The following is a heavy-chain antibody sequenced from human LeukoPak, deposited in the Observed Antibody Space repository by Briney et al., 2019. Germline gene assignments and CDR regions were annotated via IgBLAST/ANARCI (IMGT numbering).Heavy chain of an antibody. V-gene: IGHV3-30*18. J-gene: IGHJ6*02. CDR3: AKVLANCAGDCSLAADEYYYGMDV. CDR2: ISYDGSNK. CDR1: GFTFSSYG. Sequence: GGSLRLSCAASGFTFSSYGMHWVRQAPGKGLEWVAVISYDGSNKYYADSVKGRFTISRDNSKNTLYLQMNSLRAEDTAVYYCAKVLANCAGDCSLAADEYYYGMDVWGQGTTVTVSS. D-gene: IGHD2-21*02.